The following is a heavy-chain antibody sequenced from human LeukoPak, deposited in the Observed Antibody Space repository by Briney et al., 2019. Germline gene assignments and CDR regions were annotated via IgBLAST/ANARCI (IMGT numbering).Heavy chain of an antibody. CDR2: IYHSGST. D-gene: IGHD3-10*01. CDR1: GYSISSGYY. V-gene: IGHV4-38-2*02. J-gene: IGHJ4*02. CDR3: ARVALLWFGELYY. Sequence: SETLSLTCTVSGYSISSGYYWGWIRQPPGKGLEWIGSIYHSGSTYYNPSLKSRITISVDTSKNQFSLKLSSVTAADTAVYYCARVALLWFGELYYWGQGTLVTVSS.